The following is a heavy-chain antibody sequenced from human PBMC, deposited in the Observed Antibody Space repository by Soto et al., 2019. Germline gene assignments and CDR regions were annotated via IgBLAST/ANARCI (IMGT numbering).Heavy chain of an antibody. D-gene: IGHD3-22*01. V-gene: IGHV1-69*13. CDR3: ARGVHYDSSGYYYFY. Sequence: ASVKVSCKASGGTFSTYAMDWVRQAPGQGLEWMGGIIPLFGTAKYAQNFQGRITITADESTNTAYMELRSLRSQDTAVYYCARGVHYDSSGYYYFYWGQGTLVTVSS. J-gene: IGHJ4*02. CDR2: IIPLFGTA. CDR1: GGTFSTYA.